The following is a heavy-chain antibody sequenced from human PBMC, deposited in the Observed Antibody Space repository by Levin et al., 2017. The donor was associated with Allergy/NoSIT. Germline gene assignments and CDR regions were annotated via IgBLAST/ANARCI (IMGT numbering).Heavy chain of an antibody. V-gene: IGHV3-11*03. CDR3: ARTVGSGDCSGGSCSNWFDP. J-gene: IGHJ5*02. Sequence: GGSLRLSCAASGFIFSDSYMTWIRQAPGKGLEWVSYISRRGDYANYADSVKGRFTISRDNAKNSLSLHMNSLRAEDTAVYYCARTVGSGDCSGGSCSNWFDPWGQGTLVTVSS. D-gene: IGHD2-15*01. CDR1: GFIFSDSY. CDR2: ISRRGDYA.